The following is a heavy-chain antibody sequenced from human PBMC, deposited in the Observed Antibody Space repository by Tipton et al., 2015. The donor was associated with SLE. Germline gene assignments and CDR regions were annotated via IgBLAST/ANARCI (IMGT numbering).Heavy chain of an antibody. CDR2: IYYSGST. J-gene: IGHJ6*03. CDR3: ARDWCSSTSCYGYYYMDV. V-gene: IGHV4-39*07. D-gene: IGHD2-2*01. Sequence: TLSLTCTVSGGSISSSSYYWGWIRQPPGKGLEWIGSIYYSGSTYYNPSLKSRVTISVDTSKNQFSLKLSSATAADTAVYYCARDWCSSTSCYGYYYMDVWGKGTTVTVSS. CDR1: GGSISSSSYY.